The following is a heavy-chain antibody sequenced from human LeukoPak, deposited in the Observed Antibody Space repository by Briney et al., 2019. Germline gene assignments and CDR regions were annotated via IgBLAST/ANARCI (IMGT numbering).Heavy chain of an antibody. CDR3: TTDRKWCTYN. Sequence: GGSLRLSCAASGFTFSNYAMSWVRQAPGKGLEWVSSISGSGASTYYADSVKGRFTISRDNSKNTLYLQMNSLRAEDTALYYCTTDRKWCTYNWGQGTLVTVSS. V-gene: IGHV3-23*01. CDR2: ISGSGAST. D-gene: IGHD2-8*02. J-gene: IGHJ4*02. CDR1: GFTFSNYA.